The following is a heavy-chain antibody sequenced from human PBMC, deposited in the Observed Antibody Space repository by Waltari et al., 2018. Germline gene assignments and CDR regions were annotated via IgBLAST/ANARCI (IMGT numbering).Heavy chain of an antibody. D-gene: IGHD3-22*01. J-gene: IGHJ4*02. CDR2: FDPEDGET. CDR3: ATSYDSSGQGDY. CDR1: GYTLTELS. V-gene: IGHV1-24*01. Sequence: QVQLVQSGAEVKKPGASVKVSCKVSGYTLTELSVHWVRQAPGKGLEWMGVFDPEDGETIYAQKVQGRVTMTEDTSTDTAYMELSSLRSEDTAVYYCATSYDSSGQGDYWGQGTLVTVSS.